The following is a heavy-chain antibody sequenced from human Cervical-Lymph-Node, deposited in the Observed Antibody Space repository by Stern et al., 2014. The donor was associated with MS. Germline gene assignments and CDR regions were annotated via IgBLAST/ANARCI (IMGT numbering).Heavy chain of an antibody. CDR2: IIPMSGKT. CDR3: ASSYSGWDNPYHFYGMDV. D-gene: IGHD6-19*01. J-gene: IGHJ6*02. V-gene: IGHV1-69*01. CDR1: GGVFSRYA. Sequence: QVQLVQSGAEVKKPGSSVKVSCKAYGGVFSRYAFSWVRQAAGQGLEWMGGIIPMSGKTNYAQKFQGRVKVIADEATSTAYMELSSLRSEDAAVYYCASSYSGWDNPYHFYGMDVWGQGTAVTVSS.